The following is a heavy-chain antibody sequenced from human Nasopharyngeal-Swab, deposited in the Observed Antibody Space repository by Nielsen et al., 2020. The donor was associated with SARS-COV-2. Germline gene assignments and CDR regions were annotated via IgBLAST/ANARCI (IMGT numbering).Heavy chain of an antibody. CDR3: AREGGYCGGDCPEYFDY. Sequence: WIRQPPGKGLEWIGYIYHSGSTYYNPSLKSRVTTSVDRSKNQFSLKLSSVTAADTAVYYCAREGGYCGGDCPEYFDYWGQGTLVTVSS. V-gene: IGHV4-30-2*01. D-gene: IGHD2-21*02. J-gene: IGHJ4*02. CDR2: IYHSGST.